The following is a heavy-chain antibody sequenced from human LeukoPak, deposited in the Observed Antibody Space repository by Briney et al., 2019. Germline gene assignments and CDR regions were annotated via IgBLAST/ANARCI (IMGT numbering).Heavy chain of an antibody. CDR3: AKPQQLQN. CDR2: ISGSGGST. V-gene: IGHV3-23*01. D-gene: IGHD6-13*01. J-gene: IGHJ2*01. Sequence: GGSLRLSCAASGFTFSSYAISWVRQAPGKGLKWVSGISGSGGSTYYADSVKGRFTMSRDNSKNTLYLQMNSLRAEDTAVYYCAKPQQLQNWGRGTLVTVSS. CDR1: GFTFSSYA.